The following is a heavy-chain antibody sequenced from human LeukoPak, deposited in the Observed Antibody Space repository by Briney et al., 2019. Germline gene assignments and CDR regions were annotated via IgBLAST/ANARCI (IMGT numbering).Heavy chain of an antibody. CDR2: IKQDGSEK. J-gene: IGHJ6*03. CDR1: GFTFTSYW. CDR3: ARVDNYYYYMDV. Sequence: GGSLRLSCAASGFTFTSYWMSWVRQAPGRGLEWVANIKQDGSEKYYVDSVKGRFTISRDNAKNSLYLQMNSLRAEDTAVYYCARVDNYYYYMDVWGKGTTVTVSS. V-gene: IGHV3-7*01. D-gene: IGHD3/OR15-3a*01.